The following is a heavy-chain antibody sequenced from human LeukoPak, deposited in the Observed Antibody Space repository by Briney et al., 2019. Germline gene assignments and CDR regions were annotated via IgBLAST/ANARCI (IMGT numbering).Heavy chain of an antibody. CDR3: ARDVAFVDYGGNEEVWFDY. Sequence: ASVKVSCKASGYTFTGYYMHWVRQAPGQGLEWMGWINPNSGGTNYAQKFQGRVTMTRDTSISTAYMELSRLRSDDTAVYYCARDVAFVDYGGNEEVWFDYWGQGTLVTVSS. J-gene: IGHJ4*02. CDR2: INPNSGGT. CDR1: GYTFTGYY. D-gene: IGHD4-23*01. V-gene: IGHV1-2*02.